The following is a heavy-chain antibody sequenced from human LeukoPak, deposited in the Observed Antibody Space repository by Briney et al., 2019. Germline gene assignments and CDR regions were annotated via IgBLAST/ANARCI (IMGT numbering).Heavy chain of an antibody. D-gene: IGHD2-2*01. V-gene: IGHV4-59*01. Sequence: ASQTLSLTCTVSGGSINTYYWSWIRQPPGKGLEYIGYIYYSGSTNYNPSLKSRVTISVDTSKNQFSLNLNSVTAADTAVYYCARGTSSPDYWGQGTLVTVSS. CDR3: ARGTSSPDY. CDR1: GGSINTYY. J-gene: IGHJ4*02. CDR2: IYYSGST.